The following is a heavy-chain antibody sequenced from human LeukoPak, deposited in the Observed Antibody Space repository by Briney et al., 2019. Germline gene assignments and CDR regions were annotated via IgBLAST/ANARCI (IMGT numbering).Heavy chain of an antibody. J-gene: IGHJ3*01. CDR1: GYTFSDYY. CDR3: ATSGRSSLAFDV. D-gene: IGHD3-10*01. Sequence: ASVKISCKSSGYTFSDYYIHWGRQAPGGGLQWLGRVDPEDATAVYSENLQGRVTITADSFSDSTYMFLSSLTSEDTAFYYCATSGRSSLAFDVWGQGTVVTVSS. V-gene: IGHV1-69-2*01. CDR2: VDPEDATA.